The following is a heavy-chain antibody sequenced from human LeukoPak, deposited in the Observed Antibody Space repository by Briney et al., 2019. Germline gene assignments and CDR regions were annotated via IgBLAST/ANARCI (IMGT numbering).Heavy chain of an antibody. Sequence: PGGSLRLSCAASGFTFSSYEMNWVRQAPGKGLEWVSYISGSGSTMYYADSVKGRFTISRDNAKNSLYLQMNSLRAEDTAVYYCAREEWEFDYWGEGTLVTVFS. V-gene: IGHV3-48*03. CDR1: GFTFSSYE. D-gene: IGHD1-26*01. CDR3: AREEWEFDY. CDR2: ISGSGSTM. J-gene: IGHJ4*02.